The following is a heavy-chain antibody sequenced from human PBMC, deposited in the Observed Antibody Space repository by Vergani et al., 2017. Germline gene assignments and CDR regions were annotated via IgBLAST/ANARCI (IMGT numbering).Heavy chain of an antibody. CDR2: ININSGAT. V-gene: IGHV1-2*02. CDR3: ARPGDSGSYARRGYYFDY. J-gene: IGHJ4*02. Sequence: QVQLVQSGAEVKKPGASVKVSCKASGYTFSDHHLHWVRQAPGQGLEWVGWININSGATKLAQKFQGRVTMGTDTSISTGYMELSSLQSDDTAVYYCARPGDSGSYARRGYYFDYWGQGTLVTVSS. CDR1: GYTFSDHH. D-gene: IGHD1-26*01.